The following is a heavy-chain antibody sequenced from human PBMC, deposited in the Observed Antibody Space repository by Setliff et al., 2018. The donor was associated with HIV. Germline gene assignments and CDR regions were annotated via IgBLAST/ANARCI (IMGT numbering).Heavy chain of an antibody. J-gene: IGHJ4*02. D-gene: IGHD6-25*01. V-gene: IGHV4-4*07. CDR3: AASSGGQRGDY. CDR1: GGSISDYY. Sequence: SETLSLTCTVSGGSISDYYWSWIRQPAGKGLEWIGRVYASGSTNYNPSLKSRVTMSVDTSNNQFSLKLSSVTAADTAVYYCAASSGGQRGDYWGQGMLVTVSS. CDR2: VYASGST.